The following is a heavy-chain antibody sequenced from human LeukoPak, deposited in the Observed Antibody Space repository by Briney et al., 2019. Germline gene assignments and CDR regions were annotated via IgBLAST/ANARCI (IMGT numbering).Heavy chain of an antibody. V-gene: IGHV3-7*05. D-gene: IGHD4-23*01. J-gene: IGHJ4*02. CDR2: IKQDGSEK. Sequence: GGSLRLSCAASGFTFSNYWMSWVRQAPGKGLEWVANIKQDGSEKYYVDSVKGRFTISRDNAQNSLFLQMNSLRAEDTAVYYCARASEGYTVVTIFDFWGQGTLVTVSS. CDR1: GFTFSNYW. CDR3: ARASEGYTVVTIFDF.